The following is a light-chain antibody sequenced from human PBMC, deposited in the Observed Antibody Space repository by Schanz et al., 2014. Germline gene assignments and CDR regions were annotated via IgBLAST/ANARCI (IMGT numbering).Light chain of an antibody. CDR2: DVS. V-gene: IGLV2-14*01. CDR1: SSNIGSFNY. Sequence: QTALTQPASVSGSPGQSLTISCTGSSSNIGSFNYVSWYQQHPGKAPKLIIYDVSDRPSGDSSRFSGSKSGNTASLTISGLQAEDEADYYCSAYTSSSTLVFGGGTKLAVL. CDR3: SAYTSSSTLV. J-gene: IGLJ2*01.